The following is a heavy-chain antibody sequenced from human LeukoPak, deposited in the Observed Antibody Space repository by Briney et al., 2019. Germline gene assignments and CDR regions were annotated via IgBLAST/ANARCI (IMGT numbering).Heavy chain of an antibody. V-gene: IGHV4-39*07. CDR1: GGSISSSSYY. CDR2: IYYSGST. Sequence: SETLSLTCTVSGGSISSSSYYWGWIRQPPGKGLEWIGSIYYSGSTYYNPSLKSRVTISVDTSKNQFSLKLSSVTAADTAVYYCAREHTSFLTPYSDYWGQGTLVTVSS. J-gene: IGHJ4*02. D-gene: IGHD2-2*01. CDR3: AREHTSFLTPYSDY.